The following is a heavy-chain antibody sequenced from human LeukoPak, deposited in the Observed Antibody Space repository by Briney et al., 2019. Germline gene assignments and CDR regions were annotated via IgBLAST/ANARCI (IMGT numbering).Heavy chain of an antibody. CDR3: ARGFDSKSTYFDY. J-gene: IGHJ4*02. D-gene: IGHD5-12*01. V-gene: IGHV4-59*01. CDR2: ISYSGST. Sequence: SETLSLSCTVSGGSISSYYWNWIRQPPGKGLEWIGYISYSGSTNYNPSLKSRVTISLGTSKNQFSLKLRSVTAADTAVYYCARGFDSKSTYFDYWGQGTLVTVSS. CDR1: GGSISSYY.